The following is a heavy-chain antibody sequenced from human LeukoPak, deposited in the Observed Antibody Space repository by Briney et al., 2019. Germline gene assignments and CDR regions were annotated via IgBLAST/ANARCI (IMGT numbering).Heavy chain of an antibody. CDR3: ARTHLWVASTQPFDY. CDR1: GSSISSSSYY. D-gene: IGHD6-19*01. CDR2: IDYSGST. V-gene: IGHV4-39*01. Sequence: SETLSLTCTVSGSSISSSSYYWGWIRQPPGKGLEWIGYIDYSGSTYYNPSLKSRVTISVDTSKNQFSLKLSSVTAADTAVYYCARTHLWVASTQPFDYWGQGTLVTVSS. J-gene: IGHJ4*02.